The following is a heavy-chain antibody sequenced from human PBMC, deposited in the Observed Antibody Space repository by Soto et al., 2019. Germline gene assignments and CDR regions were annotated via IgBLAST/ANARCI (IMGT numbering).Heavy chain of an antibody. CDR1: GFIFSNSA. CDR3: AKEEDSTWSWIDWFDP. D-gene: IGHD6-6*01. V-gene: IGHV3-23*01. J-gene: IGHJ5*02. Sequence: GGSLRLSCAASGFIFSNSAMSWVRHTPGKGLEWVSAISSTGGSTYYADSVKGRFTISRDNSQSILYLQLHSLRAEDTALYYCAKEEDSTWSWIDWFDPWGQGTLVTVSS. CDR2: ISSTGGST.